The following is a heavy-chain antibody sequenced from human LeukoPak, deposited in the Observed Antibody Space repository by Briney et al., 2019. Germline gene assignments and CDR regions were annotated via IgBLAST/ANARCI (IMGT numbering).Heavy chain of an antibody. Sequence: ASVKVSCKASGGTFSSYAISWVRQAPGQGLEWMGWMNPNSGNTGYAQKFQGRVTMTRNTSISTAYMELGSLRSEDTAVYYCARAEDSSPYYYYMDVWGKGTTVTVSS. D-gene: IGHD6-13*01. CDR2: MNPNSGNT. CDR1: GGTFSSYA. CDR3: ARAEDSSPYYYYMDV. J-gene: IGHJ6*03. V-gene: IGHV1-8*02.